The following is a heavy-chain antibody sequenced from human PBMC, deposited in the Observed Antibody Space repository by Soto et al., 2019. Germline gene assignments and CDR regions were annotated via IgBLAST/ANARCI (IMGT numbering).Heavy chain of an antibody. D-gene: IGHD3-16*02. CDR2: IIPILGIA. V-gene: IGHV1-69*02. Sequence: QVQLVQSGAEVKKPGSSVKVSCKASGGTFSSYTISWVRQAPGQGLEWMGRIIPILGIANYAQKFQGRVTITAEKSTSTAYMEMSRLRSEDTAVYYCARVGYQVENYWGQGTLVTVYS. CDR3: ARVGYQVENY. J-gene: IGHJ4*02. CDR1: GGTFSSYT.